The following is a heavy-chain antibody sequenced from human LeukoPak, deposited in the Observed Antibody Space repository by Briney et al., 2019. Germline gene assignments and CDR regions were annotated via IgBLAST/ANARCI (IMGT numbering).Heavy chain of an antibody. Sequence: SETLSLTCAVSGGSISSGGYSWSWVRQPPGEGLEWVGYIYHSGSTYYNPSLQSRVTISLDRSKNRFSLKLSSMTAADTAVYYCASGNTGYDRDSFDIWGQGTMVTVSS. CDR2: IYHSGST. CDR3: ASGNTGYDRDSFDI. D-gene: IGHD5-12*01. J-gene: IGHJ3*02. CDR1: GGSISSGGYS. V-gene: IGHV4-30-2*01.